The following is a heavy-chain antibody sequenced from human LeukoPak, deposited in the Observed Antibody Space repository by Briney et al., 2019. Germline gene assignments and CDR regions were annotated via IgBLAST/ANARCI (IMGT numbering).Heavy chain of an antibody. D-gene: IGHD1-26*01. CDR3: AGADSGSYFDAFDI. V-gene: IGHV1-69-2*01. Sequence: ASVKVSCKASGYTFTDYYMHWVQQAPGKGLEWMGRVDPEDGETIYAEKFQGRVTITADTSTDTAYMELSSLRSDDTAVYYCAGADSGSYFDAFDIWGQGTMVTVSS. CDR1: GYTFTDYY. CDR2: VDPEDGET. J-gene: IGHJ3*02.